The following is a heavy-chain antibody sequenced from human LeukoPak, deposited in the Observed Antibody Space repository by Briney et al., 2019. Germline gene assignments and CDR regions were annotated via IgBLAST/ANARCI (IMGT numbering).Heavy chain of an antibody. CDR2: ISAYNGNT. Sequence: VASVKVSCKASGYTFTSYGISWVRQAPGQGLEWMGWISAYNGNTNYAQKLQGRITMTTDTSTSTAYMELRSLRSDDTAVYYCASGDYGGNPGGYWGQGTLVTVSS. J-gene: IGHJ4*02. CDR3: ASGDYGGNPGGY. V-gene: IGHV1-18*01. D-gene: IGHD4-23*01. CDR1: GYTFTSYG.